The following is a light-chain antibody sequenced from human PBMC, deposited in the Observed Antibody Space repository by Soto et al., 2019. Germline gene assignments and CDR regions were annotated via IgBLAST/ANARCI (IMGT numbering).Light chain of an antibody. CDR2: DVN. CDR1: SSDVGAYNY. V-gene: IGLV2-14*01. J-gene: IGLJ3*02. CDR3: SSFTNSNSWV. Sequence: QPVLTQPTSVSGSPGQSITISCTGTSSDVGAYNYVSWYQQHPGKAPKFMIYDVNNRPSGVSDRFSGSKSGNTASLTISGLQAEDEADYYCSSFTNSNSWVFGGGTKLTVL.